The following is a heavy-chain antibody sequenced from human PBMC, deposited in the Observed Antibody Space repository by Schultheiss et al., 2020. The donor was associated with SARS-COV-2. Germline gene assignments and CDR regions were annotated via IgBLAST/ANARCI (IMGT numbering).Heavy chain of an antibody. CDR3: ARDDSSVNGMDV. Sequence: SETLSLTCTVSGGSVSSGSYYWSWIRQPPGKGLEWIGYIYYSGSTYYNPSLKSRVTISVDTSKNQFSLKLSSVTAADTAVYYCARDDSSVNGMDVWGQGTTVTVSS. V-gene: IGHV4-31*03. CDR2: IYYSGST. D-gene: IGHD3-22*01. CDR1: GGSVSSGSYY. J-gene: IGHJ6*02.